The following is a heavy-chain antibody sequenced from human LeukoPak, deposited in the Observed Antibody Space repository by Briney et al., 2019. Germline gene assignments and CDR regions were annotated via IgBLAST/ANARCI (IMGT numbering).Heavy chain of an antibody. CDR3: ARDQYDYVWGSYRPYFDY. CDR1: GFTFTGHG. CDR2: ISAYNGNT. J-gene: IGHJ4*02. V-gene: IGHV1-18*01. Sequence: ASVKVSCTASGFTFTGHGLNWVRQAPGQGLEWMAWISAYNGNTNYAQKVQGRVIMTTDKYTRTAYMELRSLRSDDTAVFYCARDQYDYVWGSYRPYFDYWGQGTLVTVSS. D-gene: IGHD3-16*02.